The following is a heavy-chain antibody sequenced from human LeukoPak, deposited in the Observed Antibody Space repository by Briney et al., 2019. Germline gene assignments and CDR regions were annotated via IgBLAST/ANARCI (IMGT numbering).Heavy chain of an antibody. CDR1: GYTFTGYY. Sequence: GASVKVSCKASGYTFTGYYVHWVRQAPGQGLEWMGWINPNSGGTNYAQKFQGRVTMTRDTSISTAYMELSRLRSDDTAVYYCARDGCSGWCSGYDYWGQGTLVTVSS. CDR3: ARDGCSGWCSGYDY. D-gene: IGHD6-19*01. J-gene: IGHJ4*02. V-gene: IGHV1-2*02. CDR2: INPNSGGT.